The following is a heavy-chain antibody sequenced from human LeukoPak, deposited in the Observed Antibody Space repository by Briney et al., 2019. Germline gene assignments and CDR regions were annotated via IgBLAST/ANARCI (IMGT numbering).Heavy chain of an antibody. Sequence: PGGSLRLSCAASGFTFSSYSMNWVRQAPGKGLEWVSSISGSSSYICYADSVKGRFTISRDNAKNSVYLQMNSLRAEDTAVYYCAIGRDGYNWISQGNNWFDPWGQGTLVTVSS. D-gene: IGHD5-24*01. CDR1: GFTFSSYS. CDR3: AIGRDGYNWISQGNNWFDP. V-gene: IGHV3-21*01. CDR2: ISGSSSYI. J-gene: IGHJ5*02.